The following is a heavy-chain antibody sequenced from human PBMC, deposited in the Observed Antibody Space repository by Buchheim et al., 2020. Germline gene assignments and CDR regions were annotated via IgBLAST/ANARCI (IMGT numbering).Heavy chain of an antibody. CDR3: ASSLDSSSSPYYYYYMDV. CDR2: IKQDGSEK. D-gene: IGHD6-6*01. CDR1: GFTFSSYW. V-gene: IGHV3-7*01. J-gene: IGHJ6*03. Sequence: EVQLVESGGGLVQPGGSLRLSCAASGFTFSSYWMSWVRQAPGKGLEWVANIKQDGSEKYYVDSVKGRFTISRDNAKNSLYMQMNSLRAEDTAVYYCASSLDSSSSPYYYYYMDVWGKGTT.